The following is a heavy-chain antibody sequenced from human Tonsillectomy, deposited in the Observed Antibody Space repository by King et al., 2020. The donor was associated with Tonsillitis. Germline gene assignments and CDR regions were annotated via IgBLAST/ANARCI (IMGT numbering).Heavy chain of an antibody. CDR3: ARISRIAAVTGVREYYFYY. D-gene: IGHD6-13*01. CDR2: IDWDDDK. J-gene: IGHJ4*02. CDR1: GFSLSTSGMC. Sequence: VTLKESGPALVKPTQTLTLTCTFSGFSLSTSGMCVSWIRQPPGKALEWLARIDWDDDKYYSTSLKTRLTISKDTSKNQVVLTMTNMDPVDTATYYCARISRIAAVTGVREYYFYYWGQGTLVTVSS. V-gene: IGHV2-70*11.